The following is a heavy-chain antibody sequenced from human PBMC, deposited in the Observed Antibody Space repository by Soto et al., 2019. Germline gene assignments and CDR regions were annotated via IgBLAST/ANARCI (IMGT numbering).Heavy chain of an antibody. CDR2: INPFKGDT. V-gene: IGHV1-18*01. D-gene: IGHD2-2*02. CDR3: ARVKVPAAILGAFDL. Sequence: QVQLVQSGAEMKKPGASVKVSCKASGYTFSTYGITWVRQAPGQGLDWMGWINPFKGDTNSAARFQDRVTMTTDTPTRTASMELRSLRSDDTAVYYCARVKVPAAILGAFDLWGQGTLVTVSS. J-gene: IGHJ3*01. CDR1: GYTFSTYG.